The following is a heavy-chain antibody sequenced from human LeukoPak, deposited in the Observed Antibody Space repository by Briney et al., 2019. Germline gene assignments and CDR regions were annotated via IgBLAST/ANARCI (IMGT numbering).Heavy chain of an antibody. V-gene: IGHV4-59*01. CDR3: AREPYDSSGYPRPLYYFDY. Sequence: SETLSLTCTVSGGSINFYYWNWIRQPPGKGLEWIGYIYYSGSTNYNPSLKSRVTISVDTSKNQFSLKLSSVTAADTAVYYCAREPYDSSGYPRPLYYFDYWGQGTLVTVSS. CDR2: IYYSGST. D-gene: IGHD3-22*01. J-gene: IGHJ4*02. CDR1: GGSINFYY.